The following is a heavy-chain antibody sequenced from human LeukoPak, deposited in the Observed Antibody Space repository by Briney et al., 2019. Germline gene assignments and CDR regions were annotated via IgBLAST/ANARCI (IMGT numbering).Heavy chain of an antibody. CDR2: IYYSGST. CDR1: GGSISSSSYY. J-gene: IGHJ4*02. CDR3: ARHPGSGWYGGGVYYFDY. V-gene: IGHV4-39*01. D-gene: IGHD6-19*01. Sequence: SETLSLTCTVSGGSISSSSYYWGWIHQPPGKGLEWIGSIYYSGSTYYNPSLKSRVTISVDTSKNQFSLKLSSVTAADTAVYYCARHPGSGWYGGGVYYFDYWGQGTLVTVSS.